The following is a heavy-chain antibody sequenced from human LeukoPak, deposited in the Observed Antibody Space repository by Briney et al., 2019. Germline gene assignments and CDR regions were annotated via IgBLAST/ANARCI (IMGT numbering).Heavy chain of an antibody. CDR1: GFTFSNYW. Sequence: GGSLRLSCAAPGFTFSNYWMIWVRQAPGKGLEWVGNIKQDGSEKRYADSVRGRFSISRDNAQTSLYLQMNSLRAEDTAAYYCARASDPWLQLTWGQGTLVTVSS. J-gene: IGHJ5*02. CDR2: IKQDGSEK. V-gene: IGHV3-7*05. D-gene: IGHD5-24*01. CDR3: ARASDPWLQLT.